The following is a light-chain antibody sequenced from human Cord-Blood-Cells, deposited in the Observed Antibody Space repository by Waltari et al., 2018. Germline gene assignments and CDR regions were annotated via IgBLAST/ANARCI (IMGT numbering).Light chain of an antibody. Sequence: QSALTQPASVSGSPGQSITISCTGTSSDCGGYNYVFWYQQHPGNAPKLMIYEVSNRPSGVSNRFSGSKSGNTASLTISGLQAEDEADYYCSSYTSSSTLVFGGGTKLTVL. V-gene: IGLV2-14*01. CDR2: EVS. CDR3: SSYTSSSTLV. CDR1: SSDCGGYNY. J-gene: IGLJ3*02.